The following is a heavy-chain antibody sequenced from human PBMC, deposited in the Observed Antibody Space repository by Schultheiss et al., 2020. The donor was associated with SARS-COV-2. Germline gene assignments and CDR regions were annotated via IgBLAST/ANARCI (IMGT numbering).Heavy chain of an antibody. Sequence: SETLSLTCTVSGGSISSGGYYWSWIRQHPGKGLEWIGYIYYSGSTFYNPSLKSRATISVDTAKNQFSLQLSSVTAADTAVYYCARGGGWFGELPRGWFDPWGQGTLVTVSS. J-gene: IGHJ5*02. CDR3: ARGGGWFGELPRGWFDP. CDR2: IYYSGST. D-gene: IGHD3-10*01. V-gene: IGHV4-31*03. CDR1: GGSISSGGYY.